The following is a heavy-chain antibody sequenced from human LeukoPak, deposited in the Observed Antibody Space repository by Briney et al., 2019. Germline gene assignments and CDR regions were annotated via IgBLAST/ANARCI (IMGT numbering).Heavy chain of an antibody. CDR3: AKVVSANYYMDV. CDR1: GFTFSSYE. CDR2: ISSSGSII. J-gene: IGHJ6*03. D-gene: IGHD3-10*01. V-gene: IGHV3-48*03. Sequence: GGSLRLSCAASGFTFSSYEMHWVRQAPGKGLEWVSYISSSGSIIYYADSVKGRFTISRGHTKNSLYLQMNSLRAEDTAVYYCAKVVSANYYMDVWGKGTTATVSS.